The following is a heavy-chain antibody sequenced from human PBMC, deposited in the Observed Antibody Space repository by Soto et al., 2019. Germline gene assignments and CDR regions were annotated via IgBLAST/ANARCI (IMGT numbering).Heavy chain of an antibody. CDR3: AKDRRRYYYGSGSPAGMDV. D-gene: IGHD3-10*01. Sequence: QVQLVKSGGGVVQPGRSLRLSCAASGFTFSSYGMHWVRQAPGKGLEWVAVISYDGSNKYYADSVKGRFTISRDNSKNTLYLQMNSLRAEDTAVYYCAKDRRRYYYGSGSPAGMDVWGQGTTVTVSS. V-gene: IGHV3-30*18. CDR2: ISYDGSNK. J-gene: IGHJ6*02. CDR1: GFTFSSYG.